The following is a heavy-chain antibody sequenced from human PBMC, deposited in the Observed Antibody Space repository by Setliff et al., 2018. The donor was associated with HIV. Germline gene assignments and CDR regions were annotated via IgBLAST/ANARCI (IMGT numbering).Heavy chain of an antibody. V-gene: IGHV1-46*01. CDR2: INPNSGGSA. Sequence: ASVKVSCKTSGYTFTGYYMHWVRQAPGQGLEWMGWINPNSGGSASYAQKFQGRVTMTRDTSTSTVYMELSSLRSEDTAVYYCAREPTVEVAPLGGDAFDIWGQGTMVTVSS. CDR3: AREPTVEVAPLGGDAFDI. D-gene: IGHD3-10*01. CDR1: GYTFTGYY. J-gene: IGHJ3*02.